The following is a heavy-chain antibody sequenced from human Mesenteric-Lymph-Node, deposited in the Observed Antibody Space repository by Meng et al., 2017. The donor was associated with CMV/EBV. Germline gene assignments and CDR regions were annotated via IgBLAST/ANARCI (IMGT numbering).Heavy chain of an antibody. D-gene: IGHD3-9*01. Sequence: GESLKISCVASGFTFRDYAMNWVRQAPGKGLESVSVVYGGSSSTYYAASVRGRFTISRDNSENMLYLQMNSLRAEDTAVYYCVKGLTTHDYWGQGTLVTVSS. J-gene: IGHJ4*02. CDR3: VKGLTTHDY. V-gene: IGHV3-23*03. CDR1: GFTFRDYA. CDR2: VYGGSSST.